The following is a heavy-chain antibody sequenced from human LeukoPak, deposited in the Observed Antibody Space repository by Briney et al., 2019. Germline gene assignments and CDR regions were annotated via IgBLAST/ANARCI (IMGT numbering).Heavy chain of an antibody. J-gene: IGHJ2*01. CDR2: IKQDGSEK. V-gene: IGHV3-7*01. D-gene: IGHD5/OR15-5a*01. CDR3: ARDVFEARYFDL. CDR1: GFIFSNYW. Sequence: GGSLRLSCAASGFIFSNYWMSWVCQAPGKGLEWVANIKQDGSEKYFVDSVKGRFTISRDNAKNSLYLQMNSLSAEDTAVYYCARDVFEARYFDLWGRGTLVTVSS.